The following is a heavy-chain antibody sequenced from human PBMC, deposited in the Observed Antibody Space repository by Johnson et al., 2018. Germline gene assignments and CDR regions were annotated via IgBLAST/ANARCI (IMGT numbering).Heavy chain of an antibody. CDR3: ARMLLWFGELSSYYYYGMDV. CDR1: GGTFNTYA. J-gene: IGHJ6*02. V-gene: IGHV1-69*12. D-gene: IGHD3-10*01. CDR2: IIPIFGTA. Sequence: QVQLVQSGAEMKKXGSSXKVXCKASGGTFNTYAIIWVRQAPGQGLEWMGGIIPIFGTANYAQKFQGRVTISADESTSTAYMELSSLRSEDTAVYYWARMLLWFGELSSYYYYGMDVWGQGTTVTVSS.